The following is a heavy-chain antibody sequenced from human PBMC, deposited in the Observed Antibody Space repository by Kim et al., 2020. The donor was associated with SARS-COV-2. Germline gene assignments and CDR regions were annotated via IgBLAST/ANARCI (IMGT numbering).Heavy chain of an antibody. Sequence: AGSLRLSCTTSGFTFFGHAMSWVRQAPGKGLEWVSSIDGSDGTTYYVDSVKGRFSISRDDSRNTLYLQMSALRADDTAAYYCLKGGWGWIWDYWGQGTLVTVSS. D-gene: IGHD2-21*01. J-gene: IGHJ4*02. CDR2: IDGSDGTT. V-gene: IGHV3-23*01. CDR3: LKGGWGWIWDY. CDR1: GFTFFGHA.